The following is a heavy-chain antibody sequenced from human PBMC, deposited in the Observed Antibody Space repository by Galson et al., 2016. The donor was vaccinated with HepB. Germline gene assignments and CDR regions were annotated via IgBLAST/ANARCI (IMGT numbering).Heavy chain of an antibody. Sequence: SVKVSCKASGYPFTSYDVNWVRRAPGQGLEWMGWISGYDGTTHYAQNLQGRTTMTADTSTTTVHMELRSLRSDDTAMYYCARSGDGNWFETWGQGTLVTVSS. J-gene: IGHJ5*02. V-gene: IGHV1-18*01. CDR1: GYPFTSYD. D-gene: IGHD7-27*01. CDR2: ISGYDGTT. CDR3: ARSGDGNWFET.